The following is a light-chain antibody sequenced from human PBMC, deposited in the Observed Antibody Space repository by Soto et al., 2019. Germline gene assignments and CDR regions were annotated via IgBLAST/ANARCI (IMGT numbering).Light chain of an antibody. CDR1: SSDVGGYNY. Sequence: QSALTQPASVSGSPGQSITISCTGTSSDVGGYNYVSWYQQHPGKAPKLMIYEVSNRPSGVSSRFSGSKSDNTASLTISGLQAEDEADYYCSSYTSSNTLVLFGGGTKVTVL. J-gene: IGLJ2*01. V-gene: IGLV2-14*01. CDR2: EVS. CDR3: SSYTSSNTLVL.